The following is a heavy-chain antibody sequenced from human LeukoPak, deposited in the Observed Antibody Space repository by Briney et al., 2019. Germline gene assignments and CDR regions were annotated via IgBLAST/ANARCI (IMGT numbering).Heavy chain of an antibody. J-gene: IGHJ4*02. V-gene: IGHV4-30-2*01. CDR3: AKGIVGHPNGAPDY. Sequence: SQTLPLTCTVSGGSISSGGYYWSWIRQPPGKGLEWIGYIYHSGSTYYNPSLKSRVTISVDRSKNQFSLKLSSVTAADTAVYYCAKGIVGHPNGAPDYWGQGTLVTVSS. CDR2: IYHSGST. D-gene: IGHD2-15*01. CDR1: GGSISSGGYY.